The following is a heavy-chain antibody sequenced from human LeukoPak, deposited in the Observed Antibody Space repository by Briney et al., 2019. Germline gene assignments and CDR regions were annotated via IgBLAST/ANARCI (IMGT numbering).Heavy chain of an antibody. D-gene: IGHD6-19*01. CDR3: ASTIAVVPGYFDY. CDR2: IIPTFGTA. CDR1: GGTFSSYA. J-gene: IGHJ4*02. Sequence: SVKVSCKASGGTFSSYAISWVRQAPGQGLEWMGGIIPTFGTANYAQKFQGRVTITADKSTSTAYMELSSLRSEDTAVYYCASTIAVVPGYFDYWGQGTLVTVSS. V-gene: IGHV1-69*06.